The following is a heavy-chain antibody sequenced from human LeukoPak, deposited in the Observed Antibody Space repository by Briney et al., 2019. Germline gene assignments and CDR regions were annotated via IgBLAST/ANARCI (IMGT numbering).Heavy chain of an antibody. D-gene: IGHD3-22*01. V-gene: IGHV4-59*01. CDR1: GGSLSSYY. J-gene: IGHJ6*02. CDR3: ARGVVITNYYYYYGMDV. CDR2: IYYSGST. Sequence: PSETLSLTCTVSGGSLSSYYWSWIRQPPGKGLAWIGYIYYSGSTNYNPSLKSRVTISVDTFKNQFSLKLSSVTAADTAVYYCARGVVITNYYYYYGMDVWGQGTTVTVSS.